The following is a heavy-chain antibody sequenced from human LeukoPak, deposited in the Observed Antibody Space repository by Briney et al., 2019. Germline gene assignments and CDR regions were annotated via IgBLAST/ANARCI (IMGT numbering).Heavy chain of an antibody. CDR1: GGSISSSSYY. J-gene: IGHJ5*02. CDR2: IYTSGST. D-gene: IGHD5-12*01. V-gene: IGHV4-61*02. Sequence: PSETLSLTCTVSGGSISSSSYYWGWIRQPAGKGLEWIGRIYTSGSTNYNPSLKSRVTMSVDTSKNQFSLKLSSVTAADTAVYYCARNPHPIYSGYDFHWFDPWGQGTLVTVSS. CDR3: ARNPHPIYSGYDFHWFDP.